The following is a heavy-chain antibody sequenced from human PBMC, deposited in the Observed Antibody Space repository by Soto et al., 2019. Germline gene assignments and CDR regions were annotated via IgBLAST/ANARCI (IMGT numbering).Heavy chain of an antibody. J-gene: IGHJ4*02. V-gene: IGHV4-61*01. Sequence: SETLSLTCTVSGGPVSSGSYYWSWIRQPPGKGLEWIGYIYHSDNTNYNPSLKSRVTISLDTSKNQFSLKLRSVTAADTAVYYCAGGLGYDISTGYHRYYFDYWGQGTLVTVSS. D-gene: IGHD3-9*01. CDR2: IYHSDNT. CDR1: GGPVSSGSYY. CDR3: AGGLGYDISTGYHRYYFDY.